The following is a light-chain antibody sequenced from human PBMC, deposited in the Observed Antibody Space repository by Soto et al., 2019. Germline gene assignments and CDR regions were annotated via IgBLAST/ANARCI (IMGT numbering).Light chain of an antibody. Sequence: QSVLTQPPSASGAPGQRVTLSCSGSSSNIGRNYVYWFQQLPGTAPRLFMYNNNQRPSGVPDRISGSKSGTSASLAFSGLRSEDEADYYCAAWDDSLSGDVFGTGTKLTVL. V-gene: IGLV1-47*02. CDR3: AAWDDSLSGDV. J-gene: IGLJ1*01. CDR1: SSNIGRNY. CDR2: NNN.